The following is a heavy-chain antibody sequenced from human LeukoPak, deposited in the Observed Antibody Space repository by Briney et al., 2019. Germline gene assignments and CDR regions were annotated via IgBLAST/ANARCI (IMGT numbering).Heavy chain of an antibody. J-gene: IGHJ4*02. Sequence: ASVKVSCKASTYTFTDNSIHWVRQAPGQGPQWMGWINPNSGDTHYARNFQDRVTLTRDTSLSTAYMELTSLRSDDTAMYYCARENSFGSGSYIFDSWGQGTLATVSS. CDR3: ARENSFGSGSYIFDS. CDR2: INPNSGDT. D-gene: IGHD3-10*01. V-gene: IGHV1-2*02. CDR1: TYTFTDNS.